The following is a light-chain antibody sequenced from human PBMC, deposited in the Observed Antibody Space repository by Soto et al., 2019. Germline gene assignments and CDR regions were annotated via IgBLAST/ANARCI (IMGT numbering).Light chain of an antibody. CDR2: DAS. Sequence: DIQMTQSPSTLSASAGDRVTITCRASQSISSWLAWYQQKPGKAPKLLIYDASSLESGVPSRFSGSRSGTEFSLTISSLQPDDFATYDCQQYNSYWTFGQGTKVEIK. CDR3: QQYNSYWT. J-gene: IGKJ1*01. V-gene: IGKV1-5*01. CDR1: QSISSW.